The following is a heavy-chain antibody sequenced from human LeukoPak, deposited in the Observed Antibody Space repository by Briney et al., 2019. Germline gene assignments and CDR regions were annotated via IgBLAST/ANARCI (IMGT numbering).Heavy chain of an antibody. CDR3: ARGPSGWSPFDY. J-gene: IGHJ4*02. CDR2: IWYDGSNK. D-gene: IGHD6-19*01. V-gene: IGHV3-33*01. CDR1: GFTFSSYG. Sequence: GGSLRLSCAASGFTFSSYGMHWVRQAPGKGLEWVAVIWYDGSNKCYADSVKGRFTISRDNSKNTLYLQMNSLRAEDAAVYYCARGPSGWSPFDYWGQGTLVTVSS.